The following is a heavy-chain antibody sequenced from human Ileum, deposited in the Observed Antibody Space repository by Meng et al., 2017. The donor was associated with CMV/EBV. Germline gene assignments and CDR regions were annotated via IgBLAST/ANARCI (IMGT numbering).Heavy chain of an antibody. CDR3: AKGSPRTSSNQGFFDY. CDR2: ISGSGGTT. D-gene: IGHD2-2*01. V-gene: IGHV3-23*01. J-gene: IGHJ4*02. Sequence: GESLKTSCAASGFTFSSYAMTWVRQAPGKGLEWVSAISGSGGTTYSADSMKGRFTISRDNSKNTLYLQMNSLRAEDTAVYYGAKGSPRTSSNQGFFDYWGQGTLVTVSS. CDR1: GFTFSSYA.